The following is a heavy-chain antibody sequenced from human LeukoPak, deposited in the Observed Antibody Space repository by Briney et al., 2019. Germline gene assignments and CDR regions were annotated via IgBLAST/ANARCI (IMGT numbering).Heavy chain of an antibody. Sequence: ASVKVSCKASGGTFSSYAISWVRQAPGQGLEWMGGIIPIFDTANYAQKFQGRVTITADKSTNTAYMELSSLRSEDTALYYCARQRGSSPTYYFDYWGQGTLVTVSS. CDR3: ARQRGSSPTYYFDY. CDR2: IIPIFDTA. CDR1: GGTFSSYA. D-gene: IGHD1-26*01. J-gene: IGHJ4*02. V-gene: IGHV1-69*06.